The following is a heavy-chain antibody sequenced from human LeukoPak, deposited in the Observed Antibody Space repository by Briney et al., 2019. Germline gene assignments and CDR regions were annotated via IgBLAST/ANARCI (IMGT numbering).Heavy chain of an antibody. Sequence: PSETLSLTCTVSSGSISTSNYYWGWVRQPPGKALEWIGNIFYSGSTYYSPSLKSRVTISLDTSRNQFSLKLNSVTAADTAVYYCARGGEQWLVSYFDYWGQGTLVTVSS. D-gene: IGHD6-19*01. J-gene: IGHJ4*02. CDR2: IFYSGST. CDR3: ARGGEQWLVSYFDY. CDR1: SGSISTSNYY. V-gene: IGHV4-39*07.